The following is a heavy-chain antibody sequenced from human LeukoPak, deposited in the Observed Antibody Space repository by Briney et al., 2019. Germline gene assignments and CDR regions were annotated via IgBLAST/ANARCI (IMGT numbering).Heavy chain of an antibody. CDR2: IKQDGSEK. CDR3: ARAKYGSGSYYPPPYGMDV. V-gene: IGHV3-7*01. J-gene: IGHJ6*02. Sequence: GGSLRLSCAASGFTFSSYWMSWVRQAPGKGLEWVANIKQDGSEKYYVDSVKGRFTISRDNAKNSLYLQMNSLRAEDTAVYYCARAKYGSGSYYPPPYGMDVWGQGTTVTVSS. D-gene: IGHD3-10*01. CDR1: GFTFSSYW.